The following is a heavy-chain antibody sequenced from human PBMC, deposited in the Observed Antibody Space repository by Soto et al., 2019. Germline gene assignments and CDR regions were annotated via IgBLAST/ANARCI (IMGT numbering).Heavy chain of an antibody. Sequence: SVKVSCKASGGTFSSYTISWVRQAPGQGLEWMGRIIPILGIANYAQKFQGRVTITADKSTSTAYMELSSLRSEDTAVYYCARAIAVAGEGAFDIWGQGTMVTVSS. CDR3: ARAIAVAGEGAFDI. CDR1: GGTFSSYT. CDR2: IIPILGIA. D-gene: IGHD6-19*01. V-gene: IGHV1-69*02. J-gene: IGHJ3*02.